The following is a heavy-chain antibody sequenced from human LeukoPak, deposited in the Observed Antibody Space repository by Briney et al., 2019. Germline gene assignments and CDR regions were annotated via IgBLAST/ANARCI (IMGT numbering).Heavy chain of an antibody. CDR1: GGSISSYY. V-gene: IGHV4-59*08. CDR2: IYYSGST. Sequence: SETPSLTCTVSGGSISSYYWSWIRQPPGKGLEWIGYIYYSGSTNYNPSLKSRVTISVDTSKNQFSLKLSSVTAADTAVYYCARTSDILTGYTIPFFYWGQGTLVTVSS. J-gene: IGHJ4*02. CDR3: ARTSDILTGYTIPFFY. D-gene: IGHD3-9*01.